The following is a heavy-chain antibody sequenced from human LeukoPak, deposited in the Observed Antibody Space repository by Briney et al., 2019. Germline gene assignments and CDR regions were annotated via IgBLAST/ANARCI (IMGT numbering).Heavy chain of an antibody. CDR1: GGSISTYY. V-gene: IGHV4-59*01. J-gene: IGHJ3*02. D-gene: IGHD5-18*01. Sequence: SETLSLTCTVSGGSISTYYWSWIRQPPGKGLEWIAYIDYRGSTTYNPSLRSRVTISVDTSRNQFSLKLSSVTAADTAVYYCARSRSGYSYDHAAFEIWGQGTMVTVSS. CDR3: ARSRSGYSYDHAAFEI. CDR2: IDYRGST.